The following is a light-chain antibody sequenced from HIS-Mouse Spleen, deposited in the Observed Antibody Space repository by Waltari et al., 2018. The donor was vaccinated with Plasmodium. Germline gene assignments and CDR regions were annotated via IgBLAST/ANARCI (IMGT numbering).Light chain of an antibody. CDR3: SSYTSSSTPHV. CDR2: EVS. V-gene: IGLV2-14*01. Sequence: QSALTQPASVSGSPGQSITISCTGTSRDVGGSNYVSWYQQHPGKAPKLMIYEVSNRPSGVSNRFSGSKSGNTASLTISGLQAEDEADYYCSSYTSSSTPHVFGTGTKVTVL. CDR1: SRDVGGSNY. J-gene: IGLJ1*01.